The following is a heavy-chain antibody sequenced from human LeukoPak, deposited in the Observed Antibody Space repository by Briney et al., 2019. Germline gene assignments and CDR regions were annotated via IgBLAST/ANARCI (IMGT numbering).Heavy chain of an antibody. CDR1: GFTFSSYS. Sequence: GRSLRLSCAASGFTFSSYSMNWARQAPGKGLEWVANMKGDGSEIHYVDSVKGRFTISRDNAKNSLYLQMNSLRPEDTAVYYCARPAYTAAYDLWGQGTMVPVSS. V-gene: IGHV3-7*01. CDR3: ARPAYTAAYDL. J-gene: IGHJ3*01. CDR2: MKGDGSEI. D-gene: IGHD3-16*01.